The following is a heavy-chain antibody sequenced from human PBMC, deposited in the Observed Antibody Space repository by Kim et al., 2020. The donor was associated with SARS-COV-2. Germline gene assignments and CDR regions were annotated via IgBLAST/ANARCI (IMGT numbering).Heavy chain of an antibody. CDR3: ARVHCGGDCYPDY. V-gene: IGHV1-69*01. J-gene: IGHJ4*02. D-gene: IGHD2-21*02. Sequence: YAQKFQGRVTITADESTSTAYMELSSLRSEDTAVYYCARVHCGGDCYPDYWGQGTLVTVSS.